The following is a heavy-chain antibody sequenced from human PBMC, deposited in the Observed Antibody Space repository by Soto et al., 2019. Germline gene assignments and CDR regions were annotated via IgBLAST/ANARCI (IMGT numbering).Heavy chain of an antibody. CDR3: ARRGPNFWSAYYD. J-gene: IGHJ4*02. CDR1: GYSFTSYW. V-gene: IGHV5-51*01. Sequence: GESLKISCKVSGYSFTSYWIGWVRQMPGKGLEWMGIIYPGDSDTRYSPSFQGQVTFSADKSITTAYLQWSSLKASDTAMYYCARRGPNFWSAYYDWGQGTLVTVSS. D-gene: IGHD3-3*01. CDR2: IYPGDSDT.